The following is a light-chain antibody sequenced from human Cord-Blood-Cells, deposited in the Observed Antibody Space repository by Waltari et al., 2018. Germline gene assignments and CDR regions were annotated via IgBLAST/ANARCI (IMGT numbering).Light chain of an antibody. CDR1: SHSSYY. J-gene: IGLJ2*01. Sequence: SSELTQDPAVSVALGQTVRITCQGDSHSSYYASCYQQKQGQAPVLVIYGKNNRPSGIPDRFSGSSSGNTASLTITGAQAEDEADYYCNSRDSSGNHVVFGGGTKLTVL. CDR2: GKN. V-gene: IGLV3-19*01. CDR3: NSRDSSGNHVV.